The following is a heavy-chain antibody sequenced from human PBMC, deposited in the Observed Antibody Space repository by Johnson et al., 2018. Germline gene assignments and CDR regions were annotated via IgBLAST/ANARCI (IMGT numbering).Heavy chain of an antibody. CDR2: VSSDGRHD. V-gene: IGHV3-33*08. J-gene: IGHJ6*03. D-gene: IGHD6-19*01. CDR3: SRAGSIAVAGIYNYYMDV. CDR1: GFPFNHSG. Sequence: QVQLVESGGVVVQPRESLRLSCAASGFPFNHSGMHWVRQAPGKGLDWLAVVSSDGRHDRYAAAVKGRCTISRDNSENKLYLQMNSLRAEDTAVYYCSRAGSIAVAGIYNYYMDVWGKGTTVTVSS.